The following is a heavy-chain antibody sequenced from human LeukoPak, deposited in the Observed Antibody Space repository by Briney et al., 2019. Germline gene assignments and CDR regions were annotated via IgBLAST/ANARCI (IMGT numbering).Heavy chain of an antibody. V-gene: IGHV3-23*01. CDR2: ISGSGGST. J-gene: IGHJ4*02. D-gene: IGHD4-17*01. CDR1: GFTFSSYA. CDR3: ARDLLYGDYVGDY. Sequence: GGSLRLSCAASGFTFSSYAMSWVRQAPGKGLEWVSAISGSGGSTYYADSVKGRFTISRDNSKNTLYLQMNSLRAEDTAVYYCARDLLYGDYVGDYWGQGTLVTVSS.